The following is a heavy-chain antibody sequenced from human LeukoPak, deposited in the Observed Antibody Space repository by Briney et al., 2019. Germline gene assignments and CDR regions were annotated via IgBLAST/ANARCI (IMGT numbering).Heavy chain of an antibody. Sequence: GRSLRLSCEVSGFIFGDYGMHWGRQAPGKGLERVAVISYDGNKKYYADSVKGRFTISRDNSKNTVYMQMNSLRAEDTAVYYCAKASQGRIVVVPAAINSWGQGTLVTVSS. CDR3: AKASQGRIVVVPAAINS. CDR1: GFIFGDYG. D-gene: IGHD2-2*02. CDR2: ISYDGNKK. J-gene: IGHJ4*02. V-gene: IGHV3-30*18.